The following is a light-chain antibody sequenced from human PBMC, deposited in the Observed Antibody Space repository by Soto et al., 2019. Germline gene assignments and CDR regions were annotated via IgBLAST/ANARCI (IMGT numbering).Light chain of an antibody. CDR1: SSDIGGYDY. V-gene: IGLV2-14*01. J-gene: IGLJ3*02. CDR2: DVS. Sequence: QSALTQPASVSGSPGQSITIACTGTSSDIGGYDYVSWYQQHPGKAPKLMIYDVSNRPSGVSNRFSGSKSGNTASLTISGLQTEDEADYYCDSFASSGTRVFGGGTK. CDR3: DSFASSGTRV.